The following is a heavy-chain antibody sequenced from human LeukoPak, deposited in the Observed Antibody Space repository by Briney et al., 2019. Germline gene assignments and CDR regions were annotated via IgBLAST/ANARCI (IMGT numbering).Heavy chain of an antibody. CDR3: AGGVLPYYFDY. V-gene: IGHV3-66*01. CDR2: IYSAGTT. J-gene: IGHJ4*02. D-gene: IGHD3-3*01. CDR1: GFAVNSNY. Sequence: GGSLRLSCAASGFAVNSNYMSWVRQAPGKGLEWVSVIYSAGTTFYADSGKGRLSISRDNSKNTLYLHMDSLRAEDTAVYYCAGGVLPYYFDYWGQGTLVTVSA.